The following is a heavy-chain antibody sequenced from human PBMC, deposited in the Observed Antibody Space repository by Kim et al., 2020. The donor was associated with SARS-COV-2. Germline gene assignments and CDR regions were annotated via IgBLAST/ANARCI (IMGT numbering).Heavy chain of an antibody. CDR1: GFTFSSYG. D-gene: IGHD2-2*01. CDR3: AKRGRGVLGRSNGMDV. J-gene: IGHJ6*02. Sequence: GGSLRLSCAASGFTFSSYGMHWVRQAPGKGLEWVAVIWYDGSNKYYADSVKGRFTISRDNSKNTLYLQMNSLRAEDTAVYYCAKRGRGVLGRSNGMDVWGQGTTVTVSS. V-gene: IGHV3-33*06. CDR2: IWYDGSNK.